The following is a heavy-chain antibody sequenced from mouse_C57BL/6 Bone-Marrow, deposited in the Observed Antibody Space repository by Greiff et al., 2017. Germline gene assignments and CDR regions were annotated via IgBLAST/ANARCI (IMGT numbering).Heavy chain of an antibody. CDR2: IDPEDGET. J-gene: IGHJ3*01. V-gene: IGHV14-2*01. CDR1: GFNIKDYY. Sequence: VQLQQPGAELVKPGASVKLSCTASGFNIKDYYMHWVKQRTEQGLEWIGRIDPEDGETKYAPKFQGKATITADTSSNTAYLQLSSLTSEDTAVYYCARSYDGYYVFWFAYWGQGTLVTVSA. D-gene: IGHD2-3*01. CDR3: ARSYDGYYVFWFAY.